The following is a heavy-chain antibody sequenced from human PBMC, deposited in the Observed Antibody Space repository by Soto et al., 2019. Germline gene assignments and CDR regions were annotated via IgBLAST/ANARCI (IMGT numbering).Heavy chain of an antibody. Sequence: EVQLVESGGGLVQPGGSLRLSCASSGFTVISNYMSWVRQAPGKGLAWVSVIFSGGSTYYADSVKDRFTISRDNSKNTLYLHMNSLRAEDTAVYYCARDRSGVDYWGQGTLVTVSS. CDR1: GFTVISNY. D-gene: IGHD2-15*01. CDR3: ARDRSGVDY. CDR2: IFSGGST. V-gene: IGHV3-66*01. J-gene: IGHJ4*02.